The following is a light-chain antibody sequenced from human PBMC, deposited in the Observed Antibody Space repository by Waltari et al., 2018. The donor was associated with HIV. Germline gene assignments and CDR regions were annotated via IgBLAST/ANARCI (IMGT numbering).Light chain of an antibody. CDR2: DVS. V-gene: IGLV2-14*03. J-gene: IGLJ1*01. CDR3: SSYRNSTFYV. Sequence: QSALTQPASVSGSPGQSITISCTGTTSDVGGYNYVSWYQQHPGKAPRVIIYDVSNRSSGVPDRFSGSKSGNTASLTISGPQAEDEADYFCSSYRNSTFYVFGNGTKVTVL. CDR1: TSDVGGYNY.